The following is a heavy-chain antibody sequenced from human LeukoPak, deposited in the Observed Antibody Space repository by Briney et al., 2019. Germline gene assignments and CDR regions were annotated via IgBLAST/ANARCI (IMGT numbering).Heavy chain of an antibody. D-gene: IGHD3-10*01. J-gene: IGHJ4*02. CDR2: INHSGST. CDR1: GGSFSGYY. Sequence: SETLSLTCAVYGGSFSGYYWSWIRQPPGKGLEWIGEINHSGSTNYNPSLKCRVTISVDTSKNQFSLKLSSVTAADTAVYYCARTMVRGVTPFDYWGQGTLVTVSS. CDR3: ARTMVRGVTPFDY. V-gene: IGHV4-34*01.